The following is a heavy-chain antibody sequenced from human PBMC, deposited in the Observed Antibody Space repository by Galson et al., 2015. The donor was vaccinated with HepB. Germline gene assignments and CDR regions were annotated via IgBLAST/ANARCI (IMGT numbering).Heavy chain of an antibody. CDR3: AKDRNSTSPGTYGMDV. Sequence: SLRLSCAASGFPFSTYTMSWVRQAPGQGLEWVSAISGSGGTPYYADSVRGRFTISRAHPKRTLDMQMNRLRGEDTALYYCAKDRNSTSPGTYGMDVWGQGTTVTVFS. CDR2: ISGSGGTP. D-gene: IGHD6-6*01. V-gene: IGHV3-23*01. J-gene: IGHJ6*02. CDR1: GFPFSTYT.